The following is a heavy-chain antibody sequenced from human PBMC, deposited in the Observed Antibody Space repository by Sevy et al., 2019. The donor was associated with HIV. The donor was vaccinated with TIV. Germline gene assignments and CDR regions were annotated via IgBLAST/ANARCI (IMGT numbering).Heavy chain of an antibody. CDR3: ARDNNFWSGYYTGRGGAFVI. D-gene: IGHD3-3*01. Sequence: GGSLRLSCAASGFTFSSYGMHWVRQAPGKGLEWVAVIWYDGSNKYYADSVKGRFTISRDNSKNTLYLQMNSLRAEDAAVYYCARDNNFWSGYYTGRGGAFVIWGQGTMVTRSS. CDR2: IWYDGSNK. CDR1: GFTFSSYG. J-gene: IGHJ3*02. V-gene: IGHV3-33*01.